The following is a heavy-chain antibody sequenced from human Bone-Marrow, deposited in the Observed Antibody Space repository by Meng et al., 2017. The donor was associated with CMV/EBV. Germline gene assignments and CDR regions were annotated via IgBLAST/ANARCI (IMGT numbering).Heavy chain of an antibody. CDR2: ISDSGRIT. D-gene: IGHD6-19*01. CDR3: ARAVAVSGRSPYIDY. J-gene: IGHJ4*02. V-gene: IGHV3-48*03. CDR1: GFTVSSYE. Sequence: GGSLRLSCAASGFTVSSYEMNWVRQAPGKGLEWVSYISDSGRITNYADSVKGRFTISRDNAKNLLFLQMNSLRTEDTATYYCARAVAVSGRSPYIDYWGQGTLVTVSS.